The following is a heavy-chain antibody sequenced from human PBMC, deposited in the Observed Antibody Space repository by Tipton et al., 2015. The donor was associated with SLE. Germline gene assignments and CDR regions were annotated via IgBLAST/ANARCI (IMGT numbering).Heavy chain of an antibody. CDR3: ARLKRQFSWFDP. CDR1: GGSFSDYY. V-gene: IGHV4-34*01. Sequence: TLSLTCAVYGGSFSDYYWAWIRQPPGKGVEWIGEINHRGSTNYNPSLKSRVTISVDTSKNQFSLKLRSVTAADTAVYYCARLKRQFSWFDPWGQGTLVTVSS. CDR2: INHRGST. D-gene: IGHD1-1*01. J-gene: IGHJ5*02.